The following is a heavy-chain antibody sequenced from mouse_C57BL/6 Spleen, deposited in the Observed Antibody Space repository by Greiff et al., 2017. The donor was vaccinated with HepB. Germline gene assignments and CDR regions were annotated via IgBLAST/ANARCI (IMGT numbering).Heavy chain of an antibody. CDR3: ARSELAYYWYFDV. J-gene: IGHJ1*03. Sequence: EVKLVESGPELVKPGALVKMSCKASGYTFTDYNMHWVKQSHGKSLEWIGYINPNNGGTSYNQKFKGKATLTVNKSSSTAYMELRSLTSEDSAVYYCARSELAYYWYFDVWGTGTTVTVSS. CDR2: INPNNGGT. V-gene: IGHV1-22*01. D-gene: IGHD4-1*01. CDR1: GYTFTDYN.